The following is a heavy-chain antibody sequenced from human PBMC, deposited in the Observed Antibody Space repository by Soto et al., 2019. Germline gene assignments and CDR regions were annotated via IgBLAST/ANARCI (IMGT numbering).Heavy chain of an antibody. D-gene: IGHD4-4*01. CDR1: GFTFSSYA. Sequence: QVQVVESGGGVVQPGRSLRLSCAASGFTFSSYAMHWVRQAPGKGLEWVAVIPYDGSNKYYADSVKGRFTISRDNSKNTLYLQMNSLRAEDTAVYYCAREAPDYNLSPGMDVWGQGTTVTVSS. J-gene: IGHJ6*02. CDR2: IPYDGSNK. CDR3: AREAPDYNLSPGMDV. V-gene: IGHV3-30-3*01.